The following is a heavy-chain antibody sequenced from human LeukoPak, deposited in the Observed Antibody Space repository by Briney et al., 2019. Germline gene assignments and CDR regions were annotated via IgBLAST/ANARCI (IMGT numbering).Heavy chain of an antibody. V-gene: IGHV3-23*01. D-gene: IGHD3-22*01. J-gene: IGHJ4*02. CDR2: ISDSGGRT. CDR3: AKRGVVIRVILVGFHKEAYYFDS. Sequence: GGPLRLSCAVSGITLSNYGMSWVRQAPGKGLEWVAGISDSGGRTKYADSVKGRFTISRDNAKNTLYLQMNSLRAEDTAVYFCAKRGVVIRVILVGFHKEAYYFDSWGQGALVTVSS. CDR1: GITLSNYG.